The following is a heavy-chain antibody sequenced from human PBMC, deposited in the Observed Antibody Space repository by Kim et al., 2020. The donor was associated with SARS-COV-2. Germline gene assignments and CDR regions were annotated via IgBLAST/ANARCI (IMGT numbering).Heavy chain of an antibody. Sequence: AGSVKGRFTVARDNSKTTLYLQVNVLRAVDTAVYYCANVDYDILPSGFDYWGQGTLVTVSS. J-gene: IGHJ4*02. D-gene: IGHD3-9*01. CDR3: ANVDYDILPSGFDY. V-gene: IGHV3-30*02.